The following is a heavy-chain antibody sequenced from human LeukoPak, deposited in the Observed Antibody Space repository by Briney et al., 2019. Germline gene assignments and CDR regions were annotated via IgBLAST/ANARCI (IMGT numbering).Heavy chain of an antibody. CDR2: INHSGST. Sequence: PSETLSLTCAVYGGSFSGYYWSWIRQPPGKGLEWIGEINHSGSTNYNPSLKSRVTISVDTSKNQFSLKLSSVTAADTAVYYCARDRYYYGSGSYYMDVWGKGTTVTVSS. V-gene: IGHV4-34*01. CDR3: ARDRYYYGSGSYYMDV. D-gene: IGHD3-10*01. CDR1: GGSFSGYY. J-gene: IGHJ6*03.